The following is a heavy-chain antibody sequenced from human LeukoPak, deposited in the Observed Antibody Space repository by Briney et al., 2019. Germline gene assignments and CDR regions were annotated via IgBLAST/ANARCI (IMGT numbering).Heavy chain of an antibody. CDR3: AREQWLDPSNWFDP. CDR1: GFTFSSYA. V-gene: IGHV3-30*04. J-gene: IGHJ5*02. D-gene: IGHD6-19*01. CDR2: ISYDGSNK. Sequence: GGSLRLSCAASGFTFSSYAMHRVRQAPGKGLEWVAVISYDGSNKYYADSVKGRFTISRDNSKNTLYLQMNSLRAEDTAVYYRAREQWLDPSNWFDPWGQGTLVTVSS.